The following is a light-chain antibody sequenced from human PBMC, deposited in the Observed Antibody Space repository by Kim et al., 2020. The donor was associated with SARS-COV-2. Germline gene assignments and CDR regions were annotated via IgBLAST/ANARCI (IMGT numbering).Light chain of an antibody. CDR2: SGS. J-gene: IGKJ2*01. CDR3: QQYYAYPYT. V-gene: IGKV1-8*01. Sequence: EYTGDTVTITCRASEDIGNYVAWYQHHAGQGPKLLIYSGSTLQSGVQSKFSGSGSGTDFTLTITWLQSEDLATYYCQQYYAYPYTFGPGTKLEI. CDR1: EDIGNY.